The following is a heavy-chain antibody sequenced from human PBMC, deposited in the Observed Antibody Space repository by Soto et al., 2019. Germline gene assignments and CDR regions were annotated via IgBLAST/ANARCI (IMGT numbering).Heavy chain of an antibody. J-gene: IGHJ6*03. D-gene: IGHD6-6*01. CDR3: ARRARPDFYYMDV. Sequence: EVQLAESGGGLAQPGGSLRLSCAASGFTLSGYAMDWVRQAPGKGLEYVSGISSNGVGTYYANSVQGRFTISRDNYKNTVYRQMGSLRPGDMAVYYCARRARPDFYYMDVWGKGPTATVSS. CDR1: GFTLSGYA. CDR2: ISSNGVGT. V-gene: IGHV3-64*01.